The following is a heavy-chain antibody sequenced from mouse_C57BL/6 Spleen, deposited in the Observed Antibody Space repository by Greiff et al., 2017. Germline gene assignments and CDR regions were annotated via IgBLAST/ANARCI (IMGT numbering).Heavy chain of an antibody. J-gene: IGHJ4*01. CDR2: IHPSDSDT. D-gene: IGHD1-1*01. CDR1: GYTFTSYW. CDR3: AIWGIYIGSNDSMDY. V-gene: IGHV1-74*01. Sequence: QVQLQQPGAELVKPGASVKVSCKASGYTFTSYWMHWVKQRPGQGLEWIGRIHPSDSDTNYNQKFKGKATLTVDKSSSTAYMQLSSLTSEASAVYDCAIWGIYIGSNDSMDYWGQGTSVTVSS.